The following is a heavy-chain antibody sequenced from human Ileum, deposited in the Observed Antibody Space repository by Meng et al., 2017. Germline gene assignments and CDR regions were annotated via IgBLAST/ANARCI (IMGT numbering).Heavy chain of an antibody. CDR1: VGSFSGYY. Sequence: RGGAGLLTPQGTPLLTCAVYVGSFSGYYWSGIRQPPGKGLEWIGEINHSGSTNYNPSLKSRVTISVDTSKNQFSLKLSSVTAADTAVYYCARGRGLIWFGEWFDPWGQGTLVTVSS. CDR3: ARGRGLIWFGEWFDP. D-gene: IGHD3-10*01. V-gene: IGHV4-34*01. CDR2: INHSGST. J-gene: IGHJ5*02.